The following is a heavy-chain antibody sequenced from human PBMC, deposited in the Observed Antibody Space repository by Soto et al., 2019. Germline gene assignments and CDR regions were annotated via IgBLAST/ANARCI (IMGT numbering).Heavy chain of an antibody. CDR1: GGTFSSYA. CDR2: IIPIFGTA. D-gene: IGHD6-19*01. J-gene: IGHJ4*02. V-gene: IGHV1-69*05. Sequence: SVKVSCKASGGTFSSYAISWVRQAPGQGLEWMGGIIPIFGTANYAQKFQGRVTMTRDTSISTAYMELSRLTSDDTAVYYCASAAVTGTAGLDFWGKGTQVTVSS. CDR3: ASAAVTGTAGLDF.